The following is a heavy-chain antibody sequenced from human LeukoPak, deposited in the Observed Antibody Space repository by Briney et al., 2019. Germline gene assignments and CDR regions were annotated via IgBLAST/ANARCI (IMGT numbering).Heavy chain of an antibody. V-gene: IGHV3-72*01. CDR1: GFTFSDHN. CDR2: ITNKANSYTT. CDR3: ARAGWGSGISDY. D-gene: IGHD3-10*01. J-gene: IGHJ4*02. Sequence: PGGSLRLSCAASGFTFSDHNLDWVRQAPGKGLEWVGRITNKANSYTTEYAASVKGRFTISRDDSKNSLYLQMNSMKTDDTAVDYFARAGWGSGISDYWGQGGLVAVSS.